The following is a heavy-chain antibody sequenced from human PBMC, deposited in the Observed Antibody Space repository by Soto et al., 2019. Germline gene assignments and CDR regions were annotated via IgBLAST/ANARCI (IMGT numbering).Heavy chain of an antibody. V-gene: IGHV2-70*04. CDR2: IDWDGDK. Sequence: SGPTLVNPTQTLTMTCTFSGFSLSSKGMRVSWIRQPPGKALEWLARIDWDGDKFYSPSLRNRLAISKATSKNQVVLTMTNVNPMDKPTYYCARSPGGFTVAPYRFDRWGQGHLVTASS. CDR3: ARSPGGFTVAPYRFDR. D-gene: IGHD3-16*01. J-gene: IGHJ4*02. CDR1: GFSLSSKGMR.